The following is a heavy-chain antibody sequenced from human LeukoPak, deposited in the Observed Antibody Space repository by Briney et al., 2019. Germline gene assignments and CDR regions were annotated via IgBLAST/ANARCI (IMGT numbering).Heavy chain of an antibody. V-gene: IGHV4-34*01. J-gene: IGHJ4*02. CDR3: ARGLQLTGDY. CDR1: GGSFSGYY. CDR2: INHSGST. Sequence: PSETLSLTCAVYGGSFSGYYWSWIRQPPGKGLEWIGEINHSGSTNYNPSLKCRVTISVDTSRNQFSLKLSSVTAADTAVYYCARGLQLTGDYWGQGTLVTVSS. D-gene: IGHD6-13*01.